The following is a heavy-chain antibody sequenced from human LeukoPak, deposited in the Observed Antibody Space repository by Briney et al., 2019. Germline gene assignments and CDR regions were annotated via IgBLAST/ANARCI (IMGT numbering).Heavy chain of an antibody. Sequence: EGSLRLSCAASGFAFSSYWMSWVRQAPGKGLEWVANINQDGSEKYYVDSVKGRFTISRDNAKNSLYLEMKSLKDEDTSVYYCASSRNWGQGTLVTVSS. CDR1: GFAFSSYW. J-gene: IGHJ4*02. CDR3: ASSRN. V-gene: IGHV3-7*02. CDR2: INQDGSEK.